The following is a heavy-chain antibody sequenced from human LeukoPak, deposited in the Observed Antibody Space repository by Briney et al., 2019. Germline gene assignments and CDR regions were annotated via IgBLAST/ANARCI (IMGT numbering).Heavy chain of an antibody. V-gene: IGHV3-66*01. J-gene: IGHJ6*02. CDR2: IYSGGST. Sequence: GGSLRLSCAASGFTFSSYSMNWVRQAPGKGLEWVSVIYSGGSTYYADSVKGRFTISRDNSKNTLYLQMNSLRAEDTAVYYCILERRPPYYYGMDVWGQGTTVTVSS. CDR1: GFTFSSYS. CDR3: ILERRPPYYYGMDV. D-gene: IGHD1-1*01.